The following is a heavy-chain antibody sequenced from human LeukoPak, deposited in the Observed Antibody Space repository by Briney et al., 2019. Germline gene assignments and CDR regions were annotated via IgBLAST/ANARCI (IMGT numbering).Heavy chain of an antibody. J-gene: IGHJ3*02. Sequence: PGRSLRLSCAASGFTFSSYAMNWVRQAPGKGLEWVSSISSSSSYIYYADSVKGRFTISRDNAKNSLYLQMNSLRAEDTAVYYCARDGMVRGVSNAFDIWGQGTMVTVSS. CDR3: ARDGMVRGVSNAFDI. CDR1: GFTFSSYA. CDR2: ISSSSSYI. V-gene: IGHV3-21*01. D-gene: IGHD3-10*01.